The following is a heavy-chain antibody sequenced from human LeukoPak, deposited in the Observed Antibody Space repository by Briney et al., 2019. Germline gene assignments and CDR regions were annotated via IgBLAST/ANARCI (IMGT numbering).Heavy chain of an antibody. Sequence: PGGSLTLSCAASGFTFSNYDMNWLRQAPGRGLDWIPYISSSTSSRYYSDSVKGRFTISRDNAKNSLYLQMNSLRDEDTAVYYCARGYYENSGYYYWGQGTVVTVSS. J-gene: IGHJ4*02. CDR1: GFTFSNYD. CDR3: ARGYYENSGYYY. V-gene: IGHV3-48*02. D-gene: IGHD3-22*01. CDR2: ISSSTSSR.